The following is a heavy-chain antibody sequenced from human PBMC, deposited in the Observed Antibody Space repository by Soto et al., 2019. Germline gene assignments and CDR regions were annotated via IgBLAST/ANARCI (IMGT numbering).Heavy chain of an antibody. CDR2: ISWNSGSI. CDR3: AKDIARYYDSSGYSH. Sequence: PGGSLRLSCAASGFTFDDYAMHWVRQAPGKGLEWVSGISWNSGSIGYADSVKGRFTISRDNAKNSLYLQMNSLRAEDTALYYCAKDIARYYDSSGYSHWGQGTLVTVS. J-gene: IGHJ4*02. V-gene: IGHV3-9*01. CDR1: GFTFDDYA. D-gene: IGHD3-22*01.